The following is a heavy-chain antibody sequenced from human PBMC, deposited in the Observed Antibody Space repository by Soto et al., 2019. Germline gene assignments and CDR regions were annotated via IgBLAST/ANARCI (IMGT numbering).Heavy chain of an antibody. D-gene: IGHD4-17*01. CDR3: ARDMGSAMTTRIFDH. Sequence: QVLVQESGPGLVKPSQTLTLRCTVSDGSVDSGNHYWHWIRQPPGRGLEWIGYIYYGESTYYHPSLESRATVSGDMSQSRSSLRLTSVTAADTAVYYCARDMGSAMTTRIFDHWGQGTLVTVSS. J-gene: IGHJ4*02. V-gene: IGHV4-30-4*01. CDR2: IYYGEST. CDR1: DGSVDSGNHY.